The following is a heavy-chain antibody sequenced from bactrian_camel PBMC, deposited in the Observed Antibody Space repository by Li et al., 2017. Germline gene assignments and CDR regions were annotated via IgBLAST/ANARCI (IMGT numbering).Heavy chain of an antibody. D-gene: IGHD5*01. V-gene: IGHV3S40*01. Sequence: VQLVESGGGLVQPGGSLRLSCATSGFTFCVTHMFWVRQAPGKGLEWVSTINSGGGTTYYADSVKGRFTISRDNAKNTVYLQMNSLKPEDTAMYYCAADSVGRCRARGWVERPSVAAYDYWGQGTQVTVS. J-gene: IGHJ4*01. CDR1: GFTFCVTH. CDR3: AADSVGRCRARGWVERPSVAAYDY. CDR2: INSGGGTT.